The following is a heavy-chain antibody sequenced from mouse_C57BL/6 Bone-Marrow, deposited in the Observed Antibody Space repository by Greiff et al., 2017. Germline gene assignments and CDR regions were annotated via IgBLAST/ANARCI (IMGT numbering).Heavy chain of an antibody. CDR2: IYPGNSDT. D-gene: IGHD3-2*02. Sequence: EVQLQQSGTVLARPGASVKMSCKSSGYTFTSYWMHWVKQRPGQGLEWIGAIYPGNSDTSYNQTFTGLAKLTAVTSASTAYMELNSLTSEDSAVYYCTSSSRFAYWGQGTLVTVSA. CDR1: GYTFTSYW. V-gene: IGHV1-5*01. J-gene: IGHJ3*01. CDR3: TSSSRFAY.